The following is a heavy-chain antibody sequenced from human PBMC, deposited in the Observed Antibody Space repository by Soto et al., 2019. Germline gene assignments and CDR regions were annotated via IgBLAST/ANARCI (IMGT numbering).Heavy chain of an antibody. J-gene: IGHJ6*02. Sequence: ASVKVSCKASGGTFSSYAISWVRQAPGQGLEWMGGIIPIFGTANYAQKFQGRVTITADESTSTAYMELSSLRSEDTAVYYCARRTYYYGSGSYLGYYYYYGMDVWGQGTTVTVSS. D-gene: IGHD3-10*01. CDR3: ARRTYYYGSGSYLGYYYYYGMDV. V-gene: IGHV1-69*13. CDR1: GGTFSSYA. CDR2: IIPIFGTA.